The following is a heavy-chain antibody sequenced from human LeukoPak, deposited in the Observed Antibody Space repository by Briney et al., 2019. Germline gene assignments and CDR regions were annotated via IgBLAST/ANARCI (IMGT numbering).Heavy chain of an antibody. Sequence: SETLSLTCTVSGVSLSSYYWSWIRQPAGKGLEWIGRIYTSGSTNYNPSLKNRVTMSVDTSKNQFSLKLRSVTAADTAVYYCAGDRWGNYYGSGSYGDQYYNWFDPWGQGTLVTVSS. CDR2: IYTSGST. CDR1: GVSLSSYY. CDR3: AGDRWGNYYGSGSYGDQYYNWFDP. J-gene: IGHJ5*02. V-gene: IGHV4-4*07. D-gene: IGHD3-10*01.